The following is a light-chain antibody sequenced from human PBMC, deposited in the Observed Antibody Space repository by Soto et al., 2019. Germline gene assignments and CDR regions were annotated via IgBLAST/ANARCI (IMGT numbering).Light chain of an antibody. CDR3: QQSYSIPHS. CDR1: RSIGNE. V-gene: IGKV1-39*01. J-gene: IGKJ2*01. Sequence: DIQMTQSPSSLSASVGYRLTITCRASRSIGNELNWYQQTPGKAPKLLIYIASSLQSGVPSRFSGSGSGTDFTFTISSLQPEDFATYYCQQSYSIPHSFGQGTKLEIK. CDR2: IAS.